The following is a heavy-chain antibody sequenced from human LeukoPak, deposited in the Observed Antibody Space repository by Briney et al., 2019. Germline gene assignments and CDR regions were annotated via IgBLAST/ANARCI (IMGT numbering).Heavy chain of an antibody. CDR3: ARGLAARSLGYYYYMDV. D-gene: IGHD6-6*01. CDR1: GGSISSYY. V-gene: IGHV4-59*12. Sequence: PSETLSLTCTVSGGSISSYYWSWIRQPPGKGLEWIGYIYYTGSTYYNPSLKSRVTISVDTSKNQFSLKLSSVTAADTAVYYCARGLAARSLGYYYYMDVWGKGTTVTVSS. J-gene: IGHJ6*03. CDR2: IYYTGST.